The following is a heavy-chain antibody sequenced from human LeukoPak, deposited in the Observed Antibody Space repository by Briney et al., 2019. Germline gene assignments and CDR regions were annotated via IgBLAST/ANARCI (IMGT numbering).Heavy chain of an antibody. J-gene: IGHJ4*02. D-gene: IGHD3-10*01. CDR1: GFTFSSYA. Sequence: GGSLRLSCAASGFTFSSYAMHWVRQAPGKGLEWVAVISYDGSNKYYADSVKGRFTISRDNSKNTLYLQMNSLRAEDTAVYYCVQTVGRFGESPDYWGQGTLVTVSS. CDR2: ISYDGSNK. V-gene: IGHV3-30-3*01. CDR3: VQTVGRFGESPDY.